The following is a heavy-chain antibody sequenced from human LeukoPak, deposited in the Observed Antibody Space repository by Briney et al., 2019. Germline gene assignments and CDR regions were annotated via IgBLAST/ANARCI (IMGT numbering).Heavy chain of an antibody. D-gene: IGHD2/OR15-2a*01. Sequence: SETLSLTCVVSGASVSTSHWNWIRQLPGKGLEWIGCLSYTGKTNYNPSLTSRVTISLGTSKNQVSLKLRSVTAADTAVYYCSEGYFEPFDHWGQGTLVTVSS. CDR2: LSYTGKT. CDR1: GASVSTSH. J-gene: IGHJ4*02. CDR3: SEGYFEPFDH. V-gene: IGHV4-59*02.